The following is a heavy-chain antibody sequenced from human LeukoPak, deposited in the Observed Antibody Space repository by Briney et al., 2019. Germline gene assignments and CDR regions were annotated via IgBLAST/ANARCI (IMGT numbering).Heavy chain of an antibody. Sequence: PGGSLRLSCAASGFTFSNYAMHWVRQAPGKGLEWVAVISYDGSNKFYADSVKGRFTISRDNSKNTLHLQMNSLRAGDTAVYYCARGLATSYYYMDVWGKGTTVTVSS. CDR3: ARGLATSYYYMDV. CDR2: ISYDGSNK. CDR1: GFTFSNYA. V-gene: IGHV3-30*04. D-gene: IGHD5-12*01. J-gene: IGHJ6*03.